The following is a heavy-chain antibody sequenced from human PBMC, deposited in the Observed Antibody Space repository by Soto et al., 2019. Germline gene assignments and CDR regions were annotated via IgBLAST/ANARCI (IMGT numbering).Heavy chain of an antibody. J-gene: IGHJ4*02. D-gene: IGHD2-21*01. Sequence: VQLVQSGAEVKKPGSSVKVSCKASGDTSTTYVISWVRQAPGQGLEWMGGINPMSRTAKYSEKYNGRDTITANEATRTSYLDLTGLRFEDKAVYFCARGTYCGSNCFFARDYWGQGTLVTVSS. CDR3: ARGTYCGSNCFFARDY. CDR2: INPMSRTA. CDR1: GDTSTTYV. V-gene: IGHV1-69*01.